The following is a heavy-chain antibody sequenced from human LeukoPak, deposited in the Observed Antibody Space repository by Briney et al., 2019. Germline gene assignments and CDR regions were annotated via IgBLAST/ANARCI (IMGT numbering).Heavy chain of an antibody. D-gene: IGHD3-10*01. CDR1: GGSISSGTYY. J-gene: IGHJ6*03. CDR2: IYHSGST. Sequence: SETLSLTCTVSGGSISSGTYYWGWIRQPPGKGLEWIGSIYHSGSTYYNPSLKSRVTISVDTSKNQFSLRLSSLTAADTALYYCARDREYYYHMDVWGKGTTVTVSS. V-gene: IGHV4-39*07. CDR3: ARDREYYYHMDV.